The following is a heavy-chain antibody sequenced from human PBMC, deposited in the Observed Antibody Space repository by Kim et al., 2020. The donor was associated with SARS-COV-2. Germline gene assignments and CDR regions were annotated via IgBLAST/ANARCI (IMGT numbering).Heavy chain of an antibody. CDR3: AKDLTSSWYIEYFQH. J-gene: IGHJ1*01. V-gene: IGHV3-23*01. D-gene: IGHD6-13*01. Sequence: DSVKGRFTISRDNSKNTLYLQMNRLRAEDTAVYYCAKDLTSSWYIEYFQHWGQGTLVTVSS.